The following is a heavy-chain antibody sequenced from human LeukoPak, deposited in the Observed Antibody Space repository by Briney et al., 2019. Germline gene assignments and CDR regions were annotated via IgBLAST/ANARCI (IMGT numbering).Heavy chain of an antibody. CDR2: IIPIFGTA. V-gene: IGHV1-69*13. D-gene: IGHD3-3*02. CDR3: ARVGFLEWLFFDY. Sequence: SVKISCKASGGTFSSYAISWVRQAPGQGLEWMGGIIPIFGTANYAQKFQGRVTITADESTSTAYMELSSLRSEDTAVYYCARVGFLEWLFFDYWGQGTLVTVSS. J-gene: IGHJ4*02. CDR1: GGTFSSYA.